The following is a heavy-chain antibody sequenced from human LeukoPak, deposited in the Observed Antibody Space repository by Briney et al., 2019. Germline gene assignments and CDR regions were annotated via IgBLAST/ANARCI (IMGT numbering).Heavy chain of an antibody. CDR2: IIPIFGTA. V-gene: IGHV1-69*13. Sequence: SVKVSCKASGGTFSSYAISWVRQAPGQGLAWMGGIIPIFGTANYAQKFQGRVTITADESTSTAYMELSSLRSEDTAVYYCARDGGRMVRGVIKGYYYGMDVWGQGTTVTVSS. CDR1: GGTFSSYA. J-gene: IGHJ6*02. CDR3: ARDGGRMVRGVIKGYYYGMDV. D-gene: IGHD3-10*01.